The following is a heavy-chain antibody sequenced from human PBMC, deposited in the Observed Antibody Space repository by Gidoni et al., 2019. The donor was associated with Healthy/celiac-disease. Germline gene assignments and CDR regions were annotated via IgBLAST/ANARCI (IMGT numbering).Heavy chain of an antibody. D-gene: IGHD2-15*01. CDR2: IIPILGIA. V-gene: IGHV1-69*08. J-gene: IGHJ6*02. CDR1: GGTFSSYT. CDR3: ARDLDCSGGSCYSSYYGMDV. Sequence: QVQLVQSGAEVKKPGSSVKVSCKASGGTFSSYTISWVRQAPGHGLEWMGRIIPILGIANYAQKFQGRVTITADKSTSTAYMELSSLRSEDTAVYYCARDLDCSGGSCYSSYYGMDVWGQGTTVTVSS.